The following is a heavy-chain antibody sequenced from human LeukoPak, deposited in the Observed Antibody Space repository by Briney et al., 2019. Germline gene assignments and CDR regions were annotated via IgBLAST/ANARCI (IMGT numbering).Heavy chain of an antibody. CDR1: AGSISSYY. D-gene: IGHD6-13*01. J-gene: IGHJ4*02. CDR2: IYYSGST. Sequence: TLSLTCTASAGSISSYYWSWIRQPPGKGLEWIGYIYYSGSTNYNPSLKSRVTISVDTSKNQYSLKLSSVTAADTAVYYCARSDLGSGLYSSSWYDYWGQGTLVTVSS. CDR3: ARSDLGSGLYSSSWYDY. V-gene: IGHV4-59*01.